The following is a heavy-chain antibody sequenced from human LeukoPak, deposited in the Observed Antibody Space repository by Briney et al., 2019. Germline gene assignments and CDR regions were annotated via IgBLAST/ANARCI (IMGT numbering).Heavy chain of an antibody. Sequence: GGSLRLSCAASGFTFDDYAMHWVRQAPGKGLEWVSLISGDGDSTYYADSVKGRFTISRDNSKNSLYLQMNSLRTEDTALFYCAKDKYSYGYNFDYWGQGTLVAVSS. J-gene: IGHJ4*02. CDR1: GFTFDDYA. V-gene: IGHV3-43*02. CDR3: AKDKYSYGYNFDY. D-gene: IGHD5-18*01. CDR2: ISGDGDST.